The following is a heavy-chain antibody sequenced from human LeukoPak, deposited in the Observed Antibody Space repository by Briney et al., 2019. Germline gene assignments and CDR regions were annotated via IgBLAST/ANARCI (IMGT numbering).Heavy chain of an antibody. V-gene: IGHV3-21*01. J-gene: IGHJ6*03. Sequence: PGGSLRLSCEASGFSFSTYNMNWVRQAPGKRLEWISSITSSSTYVFYADSVKGRFTISRDNAKNSLYLQMNSLRAEDTAVYYCARGPTYYDFWSGYYMYYYYMDVWGKGTTVTVSS. D-gene: IGHD3-3*01. CDR2: ITSSSTYV. CDR1: GFSFSTYN. CDR3: ARGPTYYDFWSGYYMYYYYMDV.